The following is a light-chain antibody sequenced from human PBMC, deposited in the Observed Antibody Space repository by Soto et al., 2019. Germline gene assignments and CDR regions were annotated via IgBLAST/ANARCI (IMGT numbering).Light chain of an antibody. CDR2: KAS. CDR3: QPYNSYSEA. J-gene: IGKJ1*01. Sequence: IQMPKSPSTVSGAVGDSVSITCRASQTISSWLAWYQQKPGKAPKLLIYKASTLKSGVPSRFSGSGSGTEFTLTIGSLQPDDFATYYCQPYNSYSEAFGQGTKGDIK. CDR1: QTISSW. V-gene: IGKV1-5*03.